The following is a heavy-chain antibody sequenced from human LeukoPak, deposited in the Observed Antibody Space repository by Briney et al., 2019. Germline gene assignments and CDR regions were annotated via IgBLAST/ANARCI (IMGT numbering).Heavy chain of an antibody. J-gene: IGHJ5*02. Sequence: PGGSLRLSCAASGFTFSNAWMNWVRQAPGKGLEWVGRIKSKTEGGTTDYAAPVKGRFTISRDDSKNTLYLQMNSLKTEDTAVYYRTTEYVDTAMAWGQGTLVTVSS. V-gene: IGHV3-15*07. D-gene: IGHD5-18*01. CDR2: IKSKTEGGTT. CDR3: TTEYVDTAMA. CDR1: GFTFSNAW.